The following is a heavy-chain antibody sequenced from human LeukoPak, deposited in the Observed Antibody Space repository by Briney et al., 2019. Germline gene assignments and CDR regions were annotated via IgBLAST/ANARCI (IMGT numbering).Heavy chain of an antibody. CDR1: GYTFTSYD. D-gene: IGHD2-2*02. V-gene: IGHV1-8*03. J-gene: IGHJ5*02. Sequence: ASVKVSCKASGYTFTSYDINWVRQATGQGLEWMGWMNPNSGNTGYAQKFQGRVTITRNTSISTVYMELSSLRSEDTAVYYCARSYQLLYHWFDPWGQGTLVTVSS. CDR2: MNPNSGNT. CDR3: ARSYQLLYHWFDP.